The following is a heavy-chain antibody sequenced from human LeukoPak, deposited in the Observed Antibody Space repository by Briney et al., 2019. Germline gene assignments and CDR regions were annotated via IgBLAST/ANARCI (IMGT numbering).Heavy chain of an antibody. Sequence: ASVKVSCKTSGYTFTGYYMHWVRQAPGQGLEWMGRINPNSGGTNYAQKFQGRVTMTRDTSISTAYMELNRLRSDDTAVYYCARDYYCDSSGYYNFDYWGQGTLVTVSS. V-gene: IGHV1-2*06. CDR2: INPNSGGT. D-gene: IGHD3-22*01. CDR1: GYTFTGYY. CDR3: ARDYYCDSSGYYNFDY. J-gene: IGHJ4*02.